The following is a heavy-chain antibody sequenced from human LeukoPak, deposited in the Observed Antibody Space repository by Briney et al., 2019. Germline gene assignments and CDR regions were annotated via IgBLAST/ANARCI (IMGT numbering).Heavy chain of an antibody. Sequence: ASVKVSCKASGYTFTSYGISWVRQAPGQGLEWLGWISPYSGNTNYAQTLQGRVTLTTDTSSSTAYMELRSLRSDDTAVYYCARDSNTWYTDFGYWGQGTLVTVSS. J-gene: IGHJ4*02. CDR3: ARDSNTWYTDFGY. V-gene: IGHV1-18*01. D-gene: IGHD6-13*01. CDR1: GYTFTSYG. CDR2: ISPYSGNT.